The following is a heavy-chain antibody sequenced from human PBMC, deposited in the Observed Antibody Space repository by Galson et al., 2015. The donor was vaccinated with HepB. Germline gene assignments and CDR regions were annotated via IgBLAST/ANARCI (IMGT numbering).Heavy chain of an antibody. D-gene: IGHD3-22*01. CDR3: ARDGEADSSHYYYYGMDV. Sequence: SLRLSCAASGLTFSSYAMHWVRQAPGKGLEWVAVIWYDGSNKYYADSVKGRFTISRDNSKNTLYLQMNSLRAEDTAVYYCARDGEADSSHYYYYGMDVWGQGTTVTVSS. CDR1: GLTFSSYA. J-gene: IGHJ6*01. V-gene: IGHV3-33*08. CDR2: IWYDGSNK.